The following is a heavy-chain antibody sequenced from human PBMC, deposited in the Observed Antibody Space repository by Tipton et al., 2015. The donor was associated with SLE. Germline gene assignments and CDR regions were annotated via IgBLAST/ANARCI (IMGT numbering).Heavy chain of an antibody. CDR3: ARGQRLWGYRIDY. D-gene: IGHD5-12*01. J-gene: IGHJ4*02. V-gene: IGHV3-11*01. CDR2: MSGSDGDL. CDR1: GFTFTDYY. Sequence: GSLRLSCAASGFTFTDYYMTWIRQAPGRGLEWISYMSGSDGDLKYADSVRGRFTMSRDNADNSVYLQLRSLRAEDTAVYFCARGQRLWGYRIDYWGQGTLVYVSS.